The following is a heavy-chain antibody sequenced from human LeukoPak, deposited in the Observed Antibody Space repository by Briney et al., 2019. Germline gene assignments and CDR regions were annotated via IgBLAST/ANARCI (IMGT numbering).Heavy chain of an antibody. CDR3: ARQRDTASVGAFDT. D-gene: IGHD2-2*02. CDR2: IHFTGTT. CDR1: GGSIRSNTNFWGWDSSSY. J-gene: IGHJ3*02. Sequence: SETLSLTCSVSGGSIRSNTNFWGWDSSSYWGWIRQPPGKGLEWIGSIHFTGTTYYNSSLQSRLTISVDTSKNLFSLKLTSVTATDTALYYRARQRDTASVGAFDTWGQGTMVIVSP. V-gene: IGHV4-39*01.